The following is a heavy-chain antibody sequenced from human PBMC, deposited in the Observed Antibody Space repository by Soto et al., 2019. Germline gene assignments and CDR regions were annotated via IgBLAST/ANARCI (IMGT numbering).Heavy chain of an antibody. V-gene: IGHV4-59*01. J-gene: IGHJ6*02. Sequence: QVQLQESGPGLVKPSETLSLTCTVSGGSISSYYWSWIRQPPGKGLEWIGYIYYSGSTNYNPSLKSRVTISVDTSKNQFSLKLSSVTAADTAVYYCARVVGLRAPVGMDVWGQGTTVTVSS. CDR3: ARVVGLRAPVGMDV. CDR2: IYYSGST. D-gene: IGHD4-17*01. CDR1: GGSISSYY.